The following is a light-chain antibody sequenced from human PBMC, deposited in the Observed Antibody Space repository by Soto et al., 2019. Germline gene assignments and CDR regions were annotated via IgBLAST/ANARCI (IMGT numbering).Light chain of an antibody. CDR1: QSIGTS. V-gene: IGKV1-5*03. CDR2: KAS. J-gene: IGKJ1*01. CDR3: QHYNSYSEA. Sequence: DIQMTQFPSTLSASVGDRVTISCRASQSIGTSLAWYQQTPGKAPKLLIYKASILESGVPSRFSGSGSGADFTLTISSLQPDDFATYYCQHYNSYSEAFGQGTKVDIK.